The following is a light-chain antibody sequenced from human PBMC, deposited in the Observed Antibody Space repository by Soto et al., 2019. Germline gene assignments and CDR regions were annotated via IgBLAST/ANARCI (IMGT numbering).Light chain of an antibody. CDR1: SSDVGTSKY. J-gene: IGLJ2*01. Sequence: QSALTQPPSASGSPGQSVTISCTGTSSDVGTSKYVSWYRQHPGKAPKLLIYEVNKRPSGVPDRFSGSKSGSTASLTVSGLQAEDGADYYCSSSAGTKNMVFGGGTKVTVL. CDR2: EVN. CDR3: SSSAGTKNMV. V-gene: IGLV2-8*01.